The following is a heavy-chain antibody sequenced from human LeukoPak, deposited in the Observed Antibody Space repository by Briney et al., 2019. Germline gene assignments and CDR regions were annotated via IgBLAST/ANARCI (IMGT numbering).Heavy chain of an antibody. J-gene: IGHJ6*03. CDR1: GFTFSSYG. CDR3: AKDQRSYDIFHMDV. Sequence: GGSLRLSCAASGFTFSSYGMHWVRQAPGKGLEWVAFIRCDGSNKYYADSVKGRFTISRDNSKNTLYLQMNSLRAEDTAVYYCAKDQRSYDIFHMDVWGKGTTVTISS. D-gene: IGHD3-9*01. CDR2: IRCDGSNK. V-gene: IGHV3-30*02.